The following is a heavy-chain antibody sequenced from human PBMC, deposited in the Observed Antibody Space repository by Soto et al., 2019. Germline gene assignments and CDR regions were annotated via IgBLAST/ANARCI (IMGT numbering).Heavy chain of an antibody. J-gene: IGHJ6*02. V-gene: IGHV1-69*13. CDR1: GGTFSSYA. CDR3: AREGIYGMDV. Sequence: GASVKVSCTPSGGTFSSYAISWVRQAPGQGLEWMGGIIPIFGTANYAQKFQGRVTITADESTSTAYMELRSLRSDDTAVYYCAREGIYGMDVWGQGTTVTVSS. CDR2: IIPIFGTA.